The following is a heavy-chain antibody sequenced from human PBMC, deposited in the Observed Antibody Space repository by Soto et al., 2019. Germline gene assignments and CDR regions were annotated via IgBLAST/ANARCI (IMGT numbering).Heavy chain of an antibody. CDR3: AGSIVDWFDP. CDR2: IYDSGST. Sequence: QLQLQESGSGLVKPSQTLSLTCAVSGGSISSGGYSWSWIRQPPGKGLEWIGYIYDSGSTYYNPSLKSRVTMPVHRSKDQFPLKLGRLTAADTAVYYCAGSIVDWFDPWGKGTLVTASS. V-gene: IGHV4-30-2*01. D-gene: IGHD2-15*01. J-gene: IGHJ5*02. CDR1: GGSISSGGYS.